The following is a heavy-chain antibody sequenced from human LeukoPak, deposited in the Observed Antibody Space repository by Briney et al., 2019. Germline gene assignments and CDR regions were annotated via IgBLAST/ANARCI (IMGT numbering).Heavy chain of an antibody. D-gene: IGHD5-12*01. CDR2: IYPGDSDT. Sequence: GESPKIPRKGSGCRFHSYWIAWVRQIPGKGAEWMGIIYPGDSDTRYSPSFQGQVTISSDKSISTAYLQWSSLKASDTAMYYCAGHRSGNDLSNFDYWGQGTLVTVSS. J-gene: IGHJ4*02. V-gene: IGHV5-51*01. CDR1: GCRFHSYW. CDR3: AGHRSGNDLSNFDY.